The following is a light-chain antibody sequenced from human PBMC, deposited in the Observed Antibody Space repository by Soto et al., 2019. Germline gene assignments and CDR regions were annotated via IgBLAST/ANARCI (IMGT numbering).Light chain of an antibody. J-gene: IGKJ1*01. CDR2: KAS. CDR3: QQYNSYWT. CDR1: QSISSW. V-gene: IGKV1-5*03. Sequence: DIQMTQSPSTLSVSVGDRVTITCRASQSISSWLAWYQQKPGKAPKLLIYKASSLESGVPSRFSGSVSGTEFTLTISSLQPDDFATYYCQQYNSYWTFGQGTKVEIK.